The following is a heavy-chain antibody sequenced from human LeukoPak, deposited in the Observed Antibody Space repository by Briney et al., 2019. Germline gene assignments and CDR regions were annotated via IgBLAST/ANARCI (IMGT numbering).Heavy chain of an antibody. V-gene: IGHV1-2*02. CDR3: ARGHHYFVSGSYYNF. CDR1: EYTFTGYY. CDR2: INPDSGGT. Sequence: ASVKVSCTASEYTFTGYYIFWVRQAPGQGLEWMGWINPDSGGTNYAQKFQGRVTMTRDTSISTAYMELSRLTSDDTAVFYCARGHHYFVSGSYYNFWGQGTLVTVSS. J-gene: IGHJ4*02. D-gene: IGHD3-10*01.